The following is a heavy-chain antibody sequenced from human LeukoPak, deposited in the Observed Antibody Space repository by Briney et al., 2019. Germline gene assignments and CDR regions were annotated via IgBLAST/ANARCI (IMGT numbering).Heavy chain of an antibody. CDR1: RFTLTIYA. Sequence: PGGSLRLSRAPSRFTLTIYATCSVPDAPRKRLECVSAIIVSGVITYNADSVKGRDTTSRDNSKNTLYLQMKRLRDGDTPVYYSARDRPGRPSHWFDPWGQGTLVSVST. V-gene: IGHV3-23*01. CDR2: IIVSGVIT. D-gene: IGHD7-27*01. J-gene: IGHJ5*02. CDR3: ARDRPGRPSHWFDP.